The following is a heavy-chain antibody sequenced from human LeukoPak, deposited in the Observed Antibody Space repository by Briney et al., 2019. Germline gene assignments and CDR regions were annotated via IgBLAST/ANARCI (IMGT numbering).Heavy chain of an antibody. J-gene: IGHJ4*02. D-gene: IGHD3-10*01. CDR2: QKYDGTIT. Sequence: GWSLTLSCEASGFSFSRYWMNWVRQVPGKGLVWVSRQKYDGTITSYADSVKGRFSITRDNAKNRLYLQMNSLRVEDTAVYYCARDSGHGMDYWGQGTLVTVSS. CDR1: GFSFSRYW. V-gene: IGHV3-74*01. CDR3: ARDSGHGMDY.